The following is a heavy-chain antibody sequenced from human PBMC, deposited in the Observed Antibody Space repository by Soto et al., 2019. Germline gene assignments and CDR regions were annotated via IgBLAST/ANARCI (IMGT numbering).Heavy chain of an antibody. J-gene: IGHJ6*02. Sequence: PGGSLRLSCAASGFTFDDYAMHWVRQAPGKGLEWVSGISWNSGSIGYADSVKGRFTISRDNAKNSLYLQMNSLRAEDTALYYCAKDTDSYYYYGMDVWGQGTTVTVSS. CDR3: AKDTDSYYYYGMDV. V-gene: IGHV3-9*01. CDR1: GFTFDDYA. CDR2: ISWNSGSI.